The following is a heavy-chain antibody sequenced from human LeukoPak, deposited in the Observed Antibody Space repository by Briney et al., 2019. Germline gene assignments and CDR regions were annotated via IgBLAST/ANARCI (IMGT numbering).Heavy chain of an antibody. J-gene: IGHJ4*02. CDR3: ASLFMAAGTRDY. D-gene: IGHD6-13*01. Sequence: GGSLRLPCAASGFTFSSYSMNWVRQAPGKGLEWVSSISSSSSYIYYADSVKGRFTISRDNAKNSLYLQMNSLRAEDTAVYYCASLFMAAGTRDYWGQGTLVTVPS. CDR2: ISSSSSYI. CDR1: GFTFSSYS. V-gene: IGHV3-21*01.